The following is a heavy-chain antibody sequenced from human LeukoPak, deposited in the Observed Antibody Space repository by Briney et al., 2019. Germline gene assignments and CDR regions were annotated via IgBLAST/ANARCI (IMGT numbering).Heavy chain of an antibody. CDR1: GXTFSFYS. J-gene: IGHJ4*02. CDR2: ISSSSSSI. V-gene: IGHV3-48*02. Sequence: QPGGSLRLSFAASGXTFSFYSMNWVRQAPGKGLEWISYISSSSSSIYADSVKGRFTVSRDNDKNSLYLQMNSLRDEDTAIYYCARDNNYAFEYWGEGTLVTVSS. D-gene: IGHD1-1*01. CDR3: ARDNNYAFEY.